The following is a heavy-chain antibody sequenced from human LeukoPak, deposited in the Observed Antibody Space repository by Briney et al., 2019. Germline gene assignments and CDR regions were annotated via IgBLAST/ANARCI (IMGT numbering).Heavy chain of an antibody. V-gene: IGHV1-18*01. D-gene: IGHD3-3*01. CDR1: GYTFTSYG. CDR3: ARAHYDFWSVYLIYFDY. CDR2: ISAYNGNT. Sequence: ASVKVSCKASGYTFTSYGISWVRQAPGQGLEWMGWISAYNGNTNYAQKLQGRVTMTTDTSTSTAYMELRSLRSDDTAVYYCARAHYDFWSVYLIYFDYWGQGTLVTVSS. J-gene: IGHJ4*02.